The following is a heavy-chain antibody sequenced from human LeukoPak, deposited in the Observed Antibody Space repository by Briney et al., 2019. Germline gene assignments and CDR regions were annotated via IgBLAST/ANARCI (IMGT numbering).Heavy chain of an antibody. J-gene: IGHJ4*02. CDR1: GFTFSDYY. CDR3: ARILAVASFHPFDY. D-gene: IGHD6-19*01. V-gene: IGHV3-11*03. Sequence: GGSLRLSCAASGFTFSDYYMNRIRQAPGKGLEWVSYISSSSSYTNYADSVKGRFTISRDNAKKSLYLQMNSLRAEDTAVYYCARILAVASFHPFDYWGQGILVTVSS. CDR2: ISSSSSYT.